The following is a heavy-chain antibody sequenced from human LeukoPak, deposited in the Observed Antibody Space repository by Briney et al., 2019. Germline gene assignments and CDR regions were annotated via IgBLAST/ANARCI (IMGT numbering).Heavy chain of an antibody. D-gene: IGHD6-19*01. CDR1: GFTFSSYA. Sequence: GGSLRLSCAASGFTFSSYAMSWIRQAPGKGLEWVAIITATGDTAYYADSVKGRFTISRDNSRNTVYMQMDSLRAEDTAIYYCAGDRNSDWYSPLDYWGQGSQVTVSP. J-gene: IGHJ4*02. V-gene: IGHV3-23*01. CDR2: ITATGDTA. CDR3: AGDRNSDWYSPLDY.